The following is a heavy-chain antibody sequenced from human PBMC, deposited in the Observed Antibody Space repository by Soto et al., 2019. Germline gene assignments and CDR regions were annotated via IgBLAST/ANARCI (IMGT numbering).Heavy chain of an antibody. D-gene: IGHD3-3*01. CDR3: ATGNSGDFWSGYYPYDD. J-gene: IGHJ4*02. V-gene: IGHV1-24*01. CDR2: FDPEDGET. CDR1: GYTLTELS. Sequence: ASVKVSCKVSGYTLTELSMHWVRQAPGKGLEWMGGFDPEDGETIYAQKFQGRVTMTEDTSTDTAYMELSSLRSEDTAVYYCATGNSGDFWSGYYPYDDWGQGTRVTVAS.